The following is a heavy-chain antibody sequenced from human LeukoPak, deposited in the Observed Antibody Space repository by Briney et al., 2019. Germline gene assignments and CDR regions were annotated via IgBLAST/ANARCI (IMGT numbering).Heavy chain of an antibody. D-gene: IGHD3-3*01. CDR2: IRSKAYGGTT. Sequence: PGRSLRLSCTASGFPFGDYAMSWVRQAPGKGLEWVGFIRSKAYGGTTEYAASVKGRFTISRDDSKSIAYLQMNSLKTEDTAVYYCTRENEYYDFWSGYRNFDYWGQGTLVTVSS. CDR3: TRENEYYDFWSGYRNFDY. J-gene: IGHJ4*02. V-gene: IGHV3-49*04. CDR1: GFPFGDYA.